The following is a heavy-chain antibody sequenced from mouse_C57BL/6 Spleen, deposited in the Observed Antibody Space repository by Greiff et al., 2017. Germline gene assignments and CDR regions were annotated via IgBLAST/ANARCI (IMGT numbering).Heavy chain of an antibody. J-gene: IGHJ1*03. CDR3: ARGGFGYFDV. Sequence: VQLKESGPGMVKPSQSLSLTCTVTGYSITSGYDWHWIRHFPGNKLEWMGYLSYSGSTNYNPSLKSRISITHDTSKNHFFLKLNSVTTEDTATYYCARGGFGYFDVWGTGTTVTVSS. CDR2: LSYSGST. CDR1: GYSITSGYD. V-gene: IGHV3-1*01.